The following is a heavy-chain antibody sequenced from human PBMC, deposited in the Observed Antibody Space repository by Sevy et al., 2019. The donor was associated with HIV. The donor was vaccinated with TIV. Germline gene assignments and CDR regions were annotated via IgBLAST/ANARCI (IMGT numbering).Heavy chain of an antibody. D-gene: IGHD5-18*01. CDR3: ARVRYNYGSYYFDY. CDR1: TFTFSDYY. CDR2: ISSGGTIT. Sequence: GGSLRLSCVVSTFTFSDYYMTWIHQAPGKGLEWTSHISSGGTITSHADSVKGRFTISRDNAKNSLYLQMNSLRAEDTAVYYCARVRYNYGSYYFDYWGQGTLVTVSS. V-gene: IGHV3-11*01. J-gene: IGHJ4*02.